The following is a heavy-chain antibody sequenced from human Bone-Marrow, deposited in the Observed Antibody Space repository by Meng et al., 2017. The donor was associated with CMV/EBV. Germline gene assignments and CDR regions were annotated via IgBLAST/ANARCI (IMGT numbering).Heavy chain of an antibody. D-gene: IGHD3-3*01. V-gene: IGHV1-18*01. J-gene: IGHJ5*02. Sequence: ASVKVSCKASGYTFTSYGISWVRQAPGQGLEWMGWISAYNGNTNYAQKLQGRVTMTTDTSTSTAYMELRSLRSDDTAVYYCAREAFPIFGVVIGKWFEPWGQGTLVTVSS. CDR1: GYTFTSYG. CDR2: ISAYNGNT. CDR3: AREAFPIFGVVIGKWFEP.